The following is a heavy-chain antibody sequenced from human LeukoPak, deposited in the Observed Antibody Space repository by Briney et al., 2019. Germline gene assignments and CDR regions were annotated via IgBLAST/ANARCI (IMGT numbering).Heavy chain of an antibody. CDR1: RFTFSNYA. D-gene: IGHD3-9*01. V-gene: IGHV3-23*01. CDR3: AKWGDYDILTGYFDSDY. Sequence: AGSLRLSSAAYRFTFSNYAMSCDRPAQGKGLEWVSAASGRDDSTYYADSGEGRFTISRETSKNTLYLQMNSLRAEGTAVYYCAKWGDYDILTGYFDSDYWGQGTLVTVSS. CDR2: ASGRDDST. J-gene: IGHJ4*02.